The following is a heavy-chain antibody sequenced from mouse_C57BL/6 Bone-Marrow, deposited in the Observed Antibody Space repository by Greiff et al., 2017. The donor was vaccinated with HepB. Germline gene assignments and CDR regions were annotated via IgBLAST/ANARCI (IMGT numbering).Heavy chain of an antibody. CDR2: ISYDGSN. CDR1: GYSITSGYY. V-gene: IGHV3-6*01. CDR3: AREGLTGNAY. D-gene: IGHD4-1*01. Sequence: ESGPGLVKPSQSLSLTCSVTGYSITSGYYWNWIRQFPGNKLEWMGYISYDGSNNYNPSLKNRISITRDTSKNQFFLKLNSVTTEDTATYYCAREGLTGNAYWGQGTLVTVSA. J-gene: IGHJ3*01.